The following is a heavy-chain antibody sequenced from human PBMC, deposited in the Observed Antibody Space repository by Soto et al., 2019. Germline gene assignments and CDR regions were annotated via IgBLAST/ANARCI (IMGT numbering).Heavy chain of an antibody. V-gene: IGHV1-18*04. D-gene: IGHD3-10*01. J-gene: IGHJ5*02. CDR2: ISDYNGNT. Sequence: ASVKVSCKTSGYTFTTYGVSWVRQAPGQGLEWMGWISDYNGNTNYAQKLQGRVTMTTDTSTSTDYMELRCLRSDDTAVYYCARDRYYYGSGSYYISWFDPWGQGTLVTVSS. CDR3: ARDRYYYGSGSYYISWFDP. CDR1: GYTFTTYG.